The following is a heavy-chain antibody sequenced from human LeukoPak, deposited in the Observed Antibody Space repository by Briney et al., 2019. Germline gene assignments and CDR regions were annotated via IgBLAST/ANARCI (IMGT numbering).Heavy chain of an antibody. CDR2: IYYSGST. Sequence: PSETLSLTCTVSGGSISGYYWSWIRQPPGKGLEWIGYIYYSGSTNYNPSLKSRVTISVDTSKNQFSLKLSSVTAADTAVYYCARGLYGSYFGYWGQGTLVTVSS. CDR1: GGSISGYY. V-gene: IGHV4-59*01. CDR3: ARGLYGSYFGY. D-gene: IGHD1-26*01. J-gene: IGHJ4*02.